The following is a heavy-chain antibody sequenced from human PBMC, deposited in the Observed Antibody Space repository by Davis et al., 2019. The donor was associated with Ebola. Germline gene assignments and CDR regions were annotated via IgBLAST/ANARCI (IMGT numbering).Heavy chain of an antibody. CDR1: GYTFTSYY. J-gene: IGHJ4*02. CDR3: ARGKTGLRLGDLSLPFDY. V-gene: IGHV1-46*01. D-gene: IGHD3-16*02. CDR2: INPSGGST. Sequence: ASVKVSCKASGYTFTSYYMHWVRQAPGQGLEWMGIINPSGGSTSYAQKFQGRVTMTRDTSTSTVYMELSSLRSEDTAVYYCARGKTGLRLGDLSLPFDYWGQGTLVTVSS.